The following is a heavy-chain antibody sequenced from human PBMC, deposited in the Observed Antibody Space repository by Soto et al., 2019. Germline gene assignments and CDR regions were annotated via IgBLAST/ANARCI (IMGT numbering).Heavy chain of an antibody. CDR2: INHRGRA. J-gene: IGHJ4*02. CDR3: ARHREPNFDY. D-gene: IGHD1-1*01. V-gene: IGHV4-34*01. Sequence: PSETLSLTCAVYGGSFSGYYWSWIRQPPGKGLEWIGEINHRGRANYSPSLKSRVTISVDTSKNQFSPRLSSVTAADTAVYYCARHREPNFDYWGQGPLVTVSS. CDR1: GGSFSGYY.